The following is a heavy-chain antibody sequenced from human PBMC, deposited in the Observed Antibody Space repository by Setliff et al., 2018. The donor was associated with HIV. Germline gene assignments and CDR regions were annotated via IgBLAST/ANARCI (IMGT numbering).Heavy chain of an antibody. V-gene: IGHV1-46*01. CDR1: GYTFTSYY. D-gene: IGHD3-22*01. Sequence: ASVKVSCKASGYTFTSYYMHWVRQAPGQGLEWMGIINPSGGSTAYPQKFQGRVTITRNTSISTAYMELSSLRSEDTAVYYCARGGQWLLRETGFDPWGQGTLVTVSS. CDR3: ARGGQWLLRETGFDP. J-gene: IGHJ5*02. CDR2: INPSGGST.